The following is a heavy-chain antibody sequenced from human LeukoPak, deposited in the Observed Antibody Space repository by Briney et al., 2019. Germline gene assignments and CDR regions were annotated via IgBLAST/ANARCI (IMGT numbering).Heavy chain of an antibody. CDR1: GGSFSGYY. CDR2: INHSGST. Sequence: SETPSLTCAVYGGSFSGYYWSWIRQPPGKGLEWIGEINHSGSTNYNPSLKSRVTISVDTSKNQFSLKLSSVTAADTAVYYCASTRRVAVAGAVDYWGQGTLVTVSS. V-gene: IGHV4-34*01. J-gene: IGHJ4*02. CDR3: ASTRRVAVAGAVDY. D-gene: IGHD6-19*01.